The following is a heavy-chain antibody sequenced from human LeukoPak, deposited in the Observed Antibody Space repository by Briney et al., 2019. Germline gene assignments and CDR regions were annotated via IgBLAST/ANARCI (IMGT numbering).Heavy chain of an antibody. CDR2: IYYSWST. Sequence: SETLSLTCTVSGGSISSYYWSWIRQPPGKGLERIGYIYYSWSTNYNPSLKSPVTISVDTSKNQFSLKLSSVTAADTAVYYCARAGPYYDFWSGYGRGVLYYFDYWGQGTLVTVSS. V-gene: IGHV4-59*08. J-gene: IGHJ4*02. CDR3: ARAGPYYDFWSGYGRGVLYYFDY. D-gene: IGHD3-3*01. CDR1: GGSISSYY.